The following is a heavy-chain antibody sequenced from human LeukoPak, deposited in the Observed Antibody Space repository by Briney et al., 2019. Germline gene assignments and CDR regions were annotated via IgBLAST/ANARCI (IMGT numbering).Heavy chain of an antibody. J-gene: IGHJ5*02. D-gene: IGHD4-17*01. CDR2: IYYSGST. CDR3: ASSYDYGNWFDP. V-gene: IGHV4-59*01. CDR1: GGSISSYY. Sequence: SETLSLTCTVSGGSISSYYWSWIRQPPGKGLEWIGYIYYSGSTNYNPSLKSRVIISVDTSKNQFSLKLRSVTAADTAVYYCASSYDYGNWFDPWGQGTLVTVSS.